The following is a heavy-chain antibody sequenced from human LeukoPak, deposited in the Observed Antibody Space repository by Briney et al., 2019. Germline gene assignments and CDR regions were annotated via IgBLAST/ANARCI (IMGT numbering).Heavy chain of an antibody. CDR3: AKDWPRGIAAEDY. CDR1: GFTFDDYG. D-gene: IGHD6-13*01. J-gene: IGHJ4*02. V-gene: IGHV3-20*04. Sequence: RPGGSLRLSCAASGFTFDDYGMSWVRQAPGKGLEWVSGINWNGGSTGYADSVKGRFTISRDNAKNSLYLQMNSLRAEDTAVYYCAKDWPRGIAAEDYWGQGTLVTVSS. CDR2: INWNGGST.